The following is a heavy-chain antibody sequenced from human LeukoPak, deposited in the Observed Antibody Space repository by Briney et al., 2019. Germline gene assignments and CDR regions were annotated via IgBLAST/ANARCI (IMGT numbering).Heavy chain of an antibody. Sequence: GRSLRLSCAASGFTFSSYGMHWVRQAPGKGLEWVAVVSYDGGNKDYADSVKGRFTISRDNSKNTLYLQMSSLRAEDTAVYYCARGYGGQDYFDYWGQGTLVTVSS. CDR2: VSYDGGNK. D-gene: IGHD4-23*01. CDR3: ARGYGGQDYFDY. CDR1: GFTFSSYG. V-gene: IGHV3-30*03. J-gene: IGHJ4*02.